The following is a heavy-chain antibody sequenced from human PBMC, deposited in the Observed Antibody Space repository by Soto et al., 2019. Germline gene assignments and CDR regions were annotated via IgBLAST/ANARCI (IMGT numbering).Heavy chain of an antibody. D-gene: IGHD3-22*01. CDR1: GYTFTSYG. V-gene: IGHV1-18*01. CDR2: ISAYNGNT. Sequence: ASVKVSCKASGYTFTSYGISWVRQAPGQGLEWMGWISAYNGNTNYAQKLQGRVTMTTDTSTSTAYMELRSLRSDDTAVYYCARSAYYYDSSGSLLYWGQGTLVTVSS. CDR3: ARSAYYYDSSGSLLY. J-gene: IGHJ4*02.